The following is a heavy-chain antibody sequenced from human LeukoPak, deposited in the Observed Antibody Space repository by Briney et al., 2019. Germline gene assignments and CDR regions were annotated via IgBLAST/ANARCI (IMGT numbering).Heavy chain of an antibody. Sequence: GGSLRLSCAASGFTFSSYAMSWVRQAPGKGLEWVSAISGSGGSTYYADSVKGRFTISRDNSKNTLYLQMNSLRAEDTAVYYCARDQVTYYYGSGPFYYYYYMDVWGKGTTVTVSS. CDR3: ARDQVTYYYGSGPFYYYYYMDV. J-gene: IGHJ6*03. V-gene: IGHV3-23*01. CDR2: ISGSGGST. D-gene: IGHD3-10*01. CDR1: GFTFSSYA.